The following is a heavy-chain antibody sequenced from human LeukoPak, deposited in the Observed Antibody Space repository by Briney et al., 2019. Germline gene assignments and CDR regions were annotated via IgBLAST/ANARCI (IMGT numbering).Heavy chain of an antibody. CDR1: GFTFSIYV. V-gene: IGHV3-33*01. Sequence: GGALRLSCAASGFTFSIYVMHCVRHAPGRRLECVSSTWSDGSNQYYADSVKGRFSIYRANSKNTLYMQMNSMRAEDTAAYYCARGGKSAFYYGKDVWGQGTTVTVSS. J-gene: IGHJ6*02. CDR2: TWSDGSNQ. CDR3: ARGGKSAFYYGKDV. D-gene: IGHD5-12*01.